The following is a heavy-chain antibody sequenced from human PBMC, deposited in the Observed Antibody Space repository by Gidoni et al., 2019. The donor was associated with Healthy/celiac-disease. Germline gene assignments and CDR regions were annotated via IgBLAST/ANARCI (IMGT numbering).Heavy chain of an antibody. CDR3: AKGIRSITIFGVVDFSGMDV. CDR1: GFTFISYG. D-gene: IGHD3-3*01. V-gene: IGHV3-30*18. CDR2: ISYDGSNK. Sequence: QVQLVESGGGVVQPGRSLILSCSASGFTFISYGLHWVRQAPGKGLEWVAVISYDGSNKYYADSVKGRFTISRDNSKNTLYLQMNSLRAEDTAVYYCAKGIRSITIFGVVDFSGMDVWGKGTTVTVSS. J-gene: IGHJ6*04.